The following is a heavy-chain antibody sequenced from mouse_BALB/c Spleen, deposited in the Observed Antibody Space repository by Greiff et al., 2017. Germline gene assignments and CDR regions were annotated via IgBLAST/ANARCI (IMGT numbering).Heavy chain of an antibody. V-gene: IGHV1-5*01. CDR2: IYPGNSDT. J-gene: IGHJ3*01. CDR1: GYSFTSYW. D-gene: IGHD2-4*01. Sequence: VQLQQSGTVLARPGASVKMSCKASGYSFTSYWMHWVKQRPGQGLEWIGAIYPGNSDTSYNQKFKGKAKLTAVTSASTAYMELSSLTNEDSAVYYCTNYDYDEGFAYWGQGTLVTVSA. CDR3: TNYDYDEGFAY.